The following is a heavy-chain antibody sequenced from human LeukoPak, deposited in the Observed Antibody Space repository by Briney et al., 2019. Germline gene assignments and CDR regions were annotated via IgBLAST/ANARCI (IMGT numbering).Heavy chain of an antibody. Sequence: GRSLRLSCAASGFTFSNYGMHWVRQAPGKGLEWVAFISYDGSYKYYADSVKGRFTISRDNSKNTLYLQMNSLRAEDTAVYYCAKDPRRYSRTGGYFDYWGQGTLVTVSS. CDR2: ISYDGSYK. D-gene: IGHD6-13*01. J-gene: IGHJ4*02. CDR3: AKDPRRYSRTGGYFDY. CDR1: GFTFSNYG. V-gene: IGHV3-30*18.